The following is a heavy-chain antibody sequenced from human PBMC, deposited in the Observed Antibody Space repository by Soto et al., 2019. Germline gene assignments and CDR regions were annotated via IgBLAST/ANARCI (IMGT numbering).Heavy chain of an antibody. CDR2: IIPIFGTA. J-gene: IGHJ6*02. V-gene: IGHV1-69*06. CDR1: GGTFSSYA. Sequence: ASVKVSCKASGGTFSSYAISWVRQAPGQGLEWMGGIIPIFGTANYAQKFQGRVTITADKSTSTAYMELSSLRSEDMAVYYCASSPAAEYYYYYYGMDVWGQGTTVTVSS. CDR3: ASSPAAEYYYYYYGMDV. D-gene: IGHD6-13*01.